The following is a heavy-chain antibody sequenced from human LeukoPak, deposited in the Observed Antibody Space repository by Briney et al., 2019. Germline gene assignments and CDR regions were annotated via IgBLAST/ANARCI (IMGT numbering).Heavy chain of an antibody. J-gene: IGHJ3*02. CDR2: INHSGST. V-gene: IGHV4-34*01. D-gene: IGHD3-22*01. Sequence: PSETLSLTCAVYGGSFSSYDWSWVRQAPGKGLEWIGEINHSGSTNYNPSLKSLVTISVDTSKNPFSLKLSSVTAADTAVYYCARGSYYDSSGYPSDAFDIWGQGTMVTVSS. CDR1: GGSFSSYD. CDR3: ARGSYYDSSGYPSDAFDI.